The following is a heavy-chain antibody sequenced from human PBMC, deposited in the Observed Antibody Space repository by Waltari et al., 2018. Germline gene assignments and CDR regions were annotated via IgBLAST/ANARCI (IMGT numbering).Heavy chain of an antibody. CDR2: ISSSSSYI. V-gene: IGHV3-21*01. D-gene: IGHD6-13*01. Sequence: EVQLVESGGGLVKPGGSLRLSCAASGFTFSSYSMNWVRLAPGKGLEWVSSISSSSSYIYYADSVKGRFTISRDNAKNSLYLQMNSLRAEDTAVYYCARDSAYSNTFDYWGQGTLVTVSS. CDR1: GFTFSSYS. CDR3: ARDSAYSNTFDY. J-gene: IGHJ4*02.